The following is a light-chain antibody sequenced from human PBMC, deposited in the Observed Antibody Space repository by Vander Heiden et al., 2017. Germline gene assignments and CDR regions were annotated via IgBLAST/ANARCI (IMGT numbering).Light chain of an antibody. CDR2: ENN. Sequence: QSVFTQPPSVSAAPAQKVTISCSGSNSNIGSNFVSWYQQLPGTAPKLLIYENNKRPSGIPDRFSGSKSGTSATLGITGLQTGDEADYYCGTWDSSLSGGVFGGGTKLTVL. CDR3: GTWDSSLSGGV. V-gene: IGLV1-51*02. J-gene: IGLJ2*01. CDR1: NSNIGSNF.